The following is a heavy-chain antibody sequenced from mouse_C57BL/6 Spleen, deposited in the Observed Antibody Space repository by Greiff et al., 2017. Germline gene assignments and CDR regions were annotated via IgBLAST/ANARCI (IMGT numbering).Heavy chain of an antibody. D-gene: IGHD1-1*02. CDR2: ISSGGDYI. CDR3: TRDGGYYVDY. V-gene: IGHV5-9-1*02. CDR1: GFTFSSYA. J-gene: IGHJ2*01. Sequence: EVQRVESGEGLVKPGGSLKLSCAASGFTFSSYAMSWVRQTPEKRLEWVAYISSGGDYIYYADTVKGRFTISRDNARNTLYLQMSSLKSEDTAMXYCTRDGGYYVDYWGQGTTLTVSS.